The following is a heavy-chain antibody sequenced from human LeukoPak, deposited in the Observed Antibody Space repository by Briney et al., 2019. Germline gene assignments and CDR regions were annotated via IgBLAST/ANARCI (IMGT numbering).Heavy chain of an antibody. D-gene: IGHD3-3*01. CDR1: GGSISSSSYY. CDR3: ARQSYYDFWSVTLNWFDP. V-gene: IGHV4-39*01. CDR2: IYYSGST. J-gene: IGHJ5*02. Sequence: SETLSLTCTVSGGSISSSSYYWGWIRQPPGKGLKWIGSIYYSGSTYYNPSLKSRVTISVDTSKNQFSLKLSSVTAADTAVCYCARQSYYDFWSVTLNWFDPWGQGILVTVSS.